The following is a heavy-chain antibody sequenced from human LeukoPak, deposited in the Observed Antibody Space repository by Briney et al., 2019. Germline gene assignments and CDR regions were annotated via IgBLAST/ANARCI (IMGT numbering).Heavy chain of an antibody. Sequence: PGGSLRLSCAASEFSVGSNYMTWVRQAPGKGLEWVSLIYSGGSTYYADSVKGRFTISRDNSKNTLYLQMNSLRAEDTAVYYCAKHYYDSPWAFDIWGQGTMVTVSS. CDR2: IYSGGST. D-gene: IGHD3-22*01. CDR3: AKHYYDSPWAFDI. J-gene: IGHJ3*02. V-gene: IGHV3-53*01. CDR1: EFSVGSNY.